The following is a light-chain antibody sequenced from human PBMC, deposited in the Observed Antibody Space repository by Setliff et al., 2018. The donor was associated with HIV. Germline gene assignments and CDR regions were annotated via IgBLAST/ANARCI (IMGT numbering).Light chain of an antibody. CDR2: EVK. CDR3: CSYAGSSSLYV. Sequence: QSALAQPASVSGSPGQSIAISCGGTSSDVGAYDYVSWFQQHPGKAPKLMIYEVKKRPSGVSNRFSGSKSGNTASLTISALQAEDEADYYCCSYAGSSSLYVFGTGTKVTVL. J-gene: IGLJ1*01. V-gene: IGLV2-14*01. CDR1: SSDVGAYDY.